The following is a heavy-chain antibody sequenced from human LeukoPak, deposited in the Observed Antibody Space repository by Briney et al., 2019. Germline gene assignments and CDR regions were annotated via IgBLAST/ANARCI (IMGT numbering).Heavy chain of an antibody. Sequence: SETLSLTCTVSGVSISSASCYWSWIRQPAGKGLEWIGRIYISGSTNYKSSLKSRVTISLDTSKNQFSLKLSSVTAADTAVYYCARAGHCSSTSCYGHFDYWGQGTLVTVSS. V-gene: IGHV4-61*02. CDR3: ARAGHCSSTSCYGHFDY. CDR2: IYISGST. CDR1: GVSISSASCY. J-gene: IGHJ4*02. D-gene: IGHD2-2*01.